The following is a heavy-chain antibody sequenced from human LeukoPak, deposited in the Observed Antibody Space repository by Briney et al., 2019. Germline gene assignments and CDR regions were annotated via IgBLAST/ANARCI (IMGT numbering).Heavy chain of an antibody. V-gene: IGHV3-30*04. J-gene: IGHJ4*02. D-gene: IGHD2/OR15-2a*01. CDR3: ARYFRALDH. CDR1: GFTFSYYA. Sequence: PGGSLRLSCAASGFTFSYYAMHWVRQAPGRGLEWVAVIGYDGSNRNYADSEKGRFTISRDNSKNTLYLEMNSLRADDTAVYFCARYFRALDHWGQGNLVTVSS. CDR2: IGYDGSNR.